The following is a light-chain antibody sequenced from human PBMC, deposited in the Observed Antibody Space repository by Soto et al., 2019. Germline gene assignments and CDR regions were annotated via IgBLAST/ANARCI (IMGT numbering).Light chain of an antibody. CDR3: QQSYSTPPT. CDR2: AAS. Sequence: DIQITQSPSSLSSSVGDRFTITCLASQSISSYLNWYQQKPGKAPKLLIYAASSLQSGVPSRFSGSGSGTDFTLTISSLQPEDFATYYCQQSYSTPPTFGGGTKVDIK. J-gene: IGKJ4*01. CDR1: QSISSY. V-gene: IGKV1-39*01.